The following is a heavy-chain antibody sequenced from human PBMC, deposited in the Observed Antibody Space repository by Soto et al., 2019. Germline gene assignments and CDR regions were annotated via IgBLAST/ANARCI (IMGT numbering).Heavy chain of an antibody. CDR3: ASESRFVLWFGVVDY. CDR2: ISSSSSTI. CDR1: GFTFSSYS. V-gene: IGHV3-48*02. D-gene: IGHD3-10*01. J-gene: IGHJ4*02. Sequence: EVQLVESGGGLVQPGGSLRLSCAASGFTFSSYSMNWVRQAPGKGLEWVSYISSSSSTIYYADSVKGRFTISRDNAKNSLYLQMNSLRDEDTAVYYCASESRFVLWFGVVDYWGQGPLVTVSS.